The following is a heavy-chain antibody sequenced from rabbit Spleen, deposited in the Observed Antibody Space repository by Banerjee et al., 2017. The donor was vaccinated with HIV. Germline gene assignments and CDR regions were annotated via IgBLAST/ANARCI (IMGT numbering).Heavy chain of an antibody. CDR3: ARDLVAVIGWNFSL. CDR2: IAGSSSGFT. J-gene: IGHJ4*01. Sequence: LVESGGGLVKPGASLTLTCTASGVSFSSSDYMCWVRQAPGKGLEWISCIAGSSSGFTYSATWAKGRFTCSKTSSTTVTLQMTSLTAADTATYFCARDLVAVIGWNFSLWGPGTLVTVS. D-gene: IGHD1-1*01. CDR1: GVSFSSSDY. V-gene: IGHV1S40*01.